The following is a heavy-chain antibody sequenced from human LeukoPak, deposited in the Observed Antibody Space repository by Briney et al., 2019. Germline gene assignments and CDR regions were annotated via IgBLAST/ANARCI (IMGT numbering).Heavy chain of an antibody. CDR1: GYTFTSYD. J-gene: IGHJ4*02. CDR2: MNPNSGNT. CDR3: AVGANSSWYYFDY. D-gene: IGHD6-13*01. Sequence: ASVKVSCKASGYTFTSYDINWVRQATGQGLEWMGWMNPNSGNTGYAQKFQGRVTMTRNTSISTAYMELSSLRSEDTAVYYCAVGANSSWYYFDYWGQGTLVTVSS. V-gene: IGHV1-8*01.